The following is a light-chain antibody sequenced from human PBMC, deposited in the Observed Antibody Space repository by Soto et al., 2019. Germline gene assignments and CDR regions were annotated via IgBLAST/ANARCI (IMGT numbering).Light chain of an antibody. Sequence: EIVLTQPPATLSLSPGERGTLSCRASQSVSNYLAWYQQKPGQAPWLLIYDASTRATGIPARFSGSGSGTEFTLTISSLQSEDFAVYYCQQYNNWPPTWTFGQGTKVDIK. CDR2: DAS. CDR3: QQYNNWPPTWT. J-gene: IGKJ1*01. CDR1: QSVSNY. V-gene: IGKV3-15*01.